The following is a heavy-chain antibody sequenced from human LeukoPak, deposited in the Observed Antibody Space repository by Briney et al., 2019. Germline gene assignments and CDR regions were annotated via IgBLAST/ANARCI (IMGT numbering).Heavy chain of an antibody. Sequence: GGSLRLSWAASGFCFSLSGMHWVRQAPGKGPEWVAFTRLVVSYKAHGDSVTGRPTICRDHSKHPTYLQTDSLRAEDTAVHYSAKDRSSHGIGCYYYYMDVWGKGTTVTISS. J-gene: IGHJ6*03. CDR3: AKDRSSHGIGCYYYYMDV. V-gene: IGHV3-30*02. CDR2: TRLVVSYK. D-gene: IGHD1-14*01. CDR1: GFCFSLSG.